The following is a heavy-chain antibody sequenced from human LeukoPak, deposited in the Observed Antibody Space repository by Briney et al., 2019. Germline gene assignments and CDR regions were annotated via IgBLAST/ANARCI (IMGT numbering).Heavy chain of an antibody. V-gene: IGHV1-69*13. CDR3: ATDSSGYYYYYYYMDV. Sequence: SVKVSCKASGGTFSSYAISWVRQAPGQGLERMGGIIPIFGTANYAQKFRGRVTITADESTSTAYMELSSLRSEDTAVYYCATDSSGYYYYYYYMDVWGKGTTVTVSS. J-gene: IGHJ6*03. CDR1: GGTFSSYA. D-gene: IGHD3-22*01. CDR2: IIPIFGTA.